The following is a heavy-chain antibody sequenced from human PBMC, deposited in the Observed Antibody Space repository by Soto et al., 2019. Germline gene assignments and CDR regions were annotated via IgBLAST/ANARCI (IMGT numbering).Heavy chain of an antibody. V-gene: IGHV1-46*01. CDR2: INPNGGST. D-gene: IGHD3-3*01. CDR3: ARLRFLGSYGLDL. Sequence: QAQLVQSGAEGKKPGASVKVSCKASKYTFSNYYIHWVRQAPGQGLEWMGIINPNGGSTSYARQFQGRVNMTRDSYTSAVYMEVSRLRSEDTAVYYCARLRFLGSYGLDLWGQGTTVTVSS. J-gene: IGHJ6*02. CDR1: KYTFSNYY.